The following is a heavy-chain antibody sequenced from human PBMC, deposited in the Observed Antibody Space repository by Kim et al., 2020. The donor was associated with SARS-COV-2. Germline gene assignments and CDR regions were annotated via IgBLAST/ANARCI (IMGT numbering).Heavy chain of an antibody. CDR3: AERLRLLWFGELSEYYFDY. J-gene: IGHJ4*02. V-gene: IGHV4-39*01. CDR2: IYYSGST. Sequence: SETLSLTCTVSGGSISSSSYYWGWIRQPPGKGLEWIGSIYYSGSTYYNPSLKSRVTISVDTSKNQFSLKLSSVTAADTAVYYCAERLRLLWFGELSEYYFDYWGQGTLVTVSS. CDR1: GGSISSSSYY. D-gene: IGHD3-10*01.